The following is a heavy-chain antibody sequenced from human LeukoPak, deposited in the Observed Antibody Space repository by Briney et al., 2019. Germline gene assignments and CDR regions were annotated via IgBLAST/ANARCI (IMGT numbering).Heavy chain of an antibody. J-gene: IGHJ6*03. CDR1: GGSISSYY. V-gene: IGHV4-59*01. Sequence: PSETLSLTCTVSGGSISSYYWSWIRQPPGKGLEWIGYIYYSGRTNYNPSLKSRVTISVDTSKNQFSLKLSSVTAADTAVYYCARGPPYYYYMDVWGKGTTVTVSS. CDR2: IYYSGRT. CDR3: ARGPPYYYYMDV.